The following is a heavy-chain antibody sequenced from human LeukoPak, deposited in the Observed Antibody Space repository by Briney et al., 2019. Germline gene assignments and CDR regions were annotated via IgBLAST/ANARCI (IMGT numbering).Heavy chain of an antibody. J-gene: IGHJ4*02. CDR1: GFTFSSYW. CDR2: IKQDGSEK. V-gene: IGHV3-7*01. Sequence: GGSLRLSCAASGFTFSSYWMSWVRQAPGKGLEWVANIKQDGSEKYYVDSVEGRFTISRDNAKNSLYLQMNSLRAEDTAVYYCARVTYDNDRNYWGQGTLVTVSS. CDR3: ARVTYDNDRNY. D-gene: IGHD3-22*01.